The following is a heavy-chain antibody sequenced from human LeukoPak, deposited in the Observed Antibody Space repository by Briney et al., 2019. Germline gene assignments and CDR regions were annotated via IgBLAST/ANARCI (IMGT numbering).Heavy chain of an antibody. D-gene: IGHD6-13*01. CDR2: ISSSSSTI. V-gene: IGHV3-48*04. CDR3: ARDGYSSSWYARAPDY. J-gene: IGHJ4*02. Sequence: GGSLRLSCAASGFTFSSYSMNWVRQAPGKGLEWVSYISSSSSTIYYADSVKGRFTISRDNAKNSLYLQMNSLRAEDTAVYYCARDGYSSSWYARAPDYWGQGTLVTVSS. CDR1: GFTFSSYS.